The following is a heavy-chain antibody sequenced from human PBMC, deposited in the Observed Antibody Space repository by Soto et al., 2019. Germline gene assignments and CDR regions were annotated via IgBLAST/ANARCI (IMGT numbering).Heavy chain of an antibody. CDR2: ISSNGGST. CDR1: GFTFSSYA. CDR3: VKEEYFDWLLYGYYFDY. J-gene: IGHJ4*02. V-gene: IGHV3-64D*06. Sequence: PGGSLRLSCSASGFTFSSYAMHWVRQAPEKGLEYVSAISSNGGSTYYADSVKGRFTISRDNSKNTLYLQMSSLRAEDTAVYYCVKEEYFDWLLYGYYFDYWGQGTLVTVSS. D-gene: IGHD3-9*01.